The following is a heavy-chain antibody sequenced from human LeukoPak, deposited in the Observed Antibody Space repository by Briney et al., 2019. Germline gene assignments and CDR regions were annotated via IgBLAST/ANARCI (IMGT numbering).Heavy chain of an antibody. Sequence: PGRSLRLSCAASGFTFDDYAMHWVRQAPGKGLEWAALISHNGSSKYYADSVRGRFTISRDNSNTLYLEMNSLRPEDTAVFYCARGRSPDYWYFDLWGRGTPVTVSS. J-gene: IGHJ2*01. V-gene: IGHV3-30-3*01. CDR3: ARGRSPDYWYFDL. CDR1: GFTFDDYA. CDR2: ISHNGSSK.